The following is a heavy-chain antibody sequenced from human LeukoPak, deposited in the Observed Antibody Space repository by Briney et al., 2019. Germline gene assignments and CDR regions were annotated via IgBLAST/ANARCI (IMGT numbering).Heavy chain of an antibody. J-gene: IGHJ5*02. D-gene: IGHD2-15*01. Sequence: PSETLSLTCTVSGGSISSYYRSWTRQPPGKGLEWIGYIYYSGSTNYNPSLKSRVTISVDTSKNQFSLKLSSVTAADTAVYYCARGHCTSGSCSRWFDPWGQGTLVTVSS. V-gene: IGHV4-59*08. CDR1: GGSISSYY. CDR3: ARGHCTSGSCSRWFDP. CDR2: IYYSGST.